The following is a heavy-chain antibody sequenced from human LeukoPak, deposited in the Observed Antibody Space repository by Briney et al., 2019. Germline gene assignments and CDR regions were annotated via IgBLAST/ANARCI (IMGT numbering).Heavy chain of an antibody. J-gene: IGHJ6*04. D-gene: IGHD4-11*01. CDR2: ITPILGIA. CDR3: ARSHLRALTRQMDV. CDR1: GGTFSSYA. V-gene: IGHV1-69*04. Sequence: PVKVSCKASGGTFSSYAISWVRQAPGQGLEWMGRITPILGIANYAQKFQGRVTITADKSTSTAYMELSSLISEDTAVYYCARSHLRALTRQMDVWGKGTTVTVSS.